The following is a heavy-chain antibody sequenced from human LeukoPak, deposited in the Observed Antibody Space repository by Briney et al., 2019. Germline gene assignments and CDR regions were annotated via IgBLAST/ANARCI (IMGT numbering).Heavy chain of an antibody. D-gene: IGHD6-13*01. J-gene: IGHJ4*02. V-gene: IGHV3-7*01. CDR1: GFTFSSYW. Sequence: GGSLRLSCAASGFTFSSYWMSWVRQAPGKGLEWVANIKQDGSEKYYVDSVKGRFTISRDNAKNSLYLQMNSLRAEDTAEYYCARDTWSSWYPPDYWGQGTLVTVSS. CDR2: IKQDGSEK. CDR3: ARDTWSSWYPPDY.